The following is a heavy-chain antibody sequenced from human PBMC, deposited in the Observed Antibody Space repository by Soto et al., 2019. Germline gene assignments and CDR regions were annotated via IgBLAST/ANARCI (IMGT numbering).Heavy chain of an antibody. CDR3: ARGGGFSPYYYNLDV. Sequence: ASVKVSCKASGYTLNTYYMHWVRQAPGQGPEWMGIINPRGGSTTYAQNFQDRVTMTRDASSSTVYMELSSLRSEDTAVYYCARGGGFSPYYYNLDVWGQGTTVTVSS. CDR2: INPRGGST. V-gene: IGHV1-46*02. J-gene: IGHJ6*02. D-gene: IGHD2-15*01. CDR1: GYTLNTYY.